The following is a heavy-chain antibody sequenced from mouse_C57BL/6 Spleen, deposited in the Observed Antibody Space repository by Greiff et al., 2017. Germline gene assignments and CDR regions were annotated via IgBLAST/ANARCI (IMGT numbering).Heavy chain of an antibody. CDR3: GAGTDY. CDR1: GYSFTDYN. J-gene: IGHJ2*01. Sequence: EVQLKQSGPELVKPGASVKISCKASGYSFTDYNMNWVKQRTGKSLEWIGVINPDYGTTSYNQKFKGKATLTVDPSSSTAYMQLNSLTSEDSAVYYCGAGTDYWGQGTTLTVSS. D-gene: IGHD2-14*01. V-gene: IGHV1-39*01. CDR2: INPDYGTT.